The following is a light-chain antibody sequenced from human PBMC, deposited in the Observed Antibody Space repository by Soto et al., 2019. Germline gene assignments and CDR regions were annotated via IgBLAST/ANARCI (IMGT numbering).Light chain of an antibody. V-gene: IGLV7-46*01. CDR3: LLSYNGPYV. J-gene: IGLJ1*01. Sequence: QAVVTQEPSLTVSPGGTVTLTCGSSTGAVTNGHYPYWFQQKPGQAPRTLIYDTTNRHSWTPARFSGSLLGGKAALTLSGAPPEDQGPSYCLLSYNGPYVFGTGTKVTV. CDR1: TGAVTNGHY. CDR2: DTT.